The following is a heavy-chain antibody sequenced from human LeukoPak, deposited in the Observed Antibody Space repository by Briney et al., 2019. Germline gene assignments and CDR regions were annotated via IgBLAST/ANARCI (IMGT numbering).Heavy chain of an antibody. V-gene: IGHV1-2*02. Sequence: GASVKVSCKASGYTFTGYYMHWVRQAPGQGLEWMGWINPNSGGTNYAQKFQGRVTMTRDTSISTAYMELSRLRSDDTAVYYCARATDIVATTNPHFDYWGQGTLVTVSS. CDR1: GYTFTGYY. D-gene: IGHD5-12*01. CDR3: ARATDIVATTNPHFDY. CDR2: INPNSGGT. J-gene: IGHJ4*02.